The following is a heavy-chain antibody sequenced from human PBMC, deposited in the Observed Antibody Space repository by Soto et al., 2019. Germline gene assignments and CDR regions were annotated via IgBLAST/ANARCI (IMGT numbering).Heavy chain of an antibody. CDR3: ARQRTSVVTQAYFDV. J-gene: IGHJ4*02. CDR1: GVSISSGDYY. Sequence: ETLSRAWAVSGVSISSGDYYWSWIRQPPGKGLEWIGSIYYSGSTYNNPSLRSRVSMSIDTSKDQFSLKLKSVTAADTALYFCARQRTSVVTQAYFDVWGPGSLVTVSS. V-gene: IGHV4-39*01. D-gene: IGHD2-21*02. CDR2: IYYSGST.